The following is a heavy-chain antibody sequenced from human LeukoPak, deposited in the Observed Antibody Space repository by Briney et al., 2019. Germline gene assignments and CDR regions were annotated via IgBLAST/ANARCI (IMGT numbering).Heavy chain of an antibody. CDR2: IYHSGST. J-gene: IGHJ4*02. D-gene: IGHD6-13*01. CDR1: GGSISSYY. CDR3: ARVAATRQRQGNYFDY. Sequence: SETLSLTCTVSGGSISSYYWSWIRQPPGKGLEWIGSIYHSGSTYYNPSLKSRVTISVDTSKNQFSLKLSSVTAADTAVYYCARVAATRQRQGNYFDYWGQGTLVTVSS. V-gene: IGHV4-38-2*02.